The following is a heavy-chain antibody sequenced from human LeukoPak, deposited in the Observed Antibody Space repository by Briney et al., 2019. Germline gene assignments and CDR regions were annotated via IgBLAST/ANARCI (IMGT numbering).Heavy chain of an antibody. V-gene: IGHV4-39*07. CDR1: GGSISSSSYY. CDR3: ARVGCSSTSCYSYHYYYMDV. J-gene: IGHJ6*03. D-gene: IGHD2-2*01. Sequence: SETLSLTCTVSGGSISSSSYYWGWIRQPPGKGLEWIGSIYYSGSTYYNPSLKSRVTISVDTSKNQFSLKLSSVTAADTAVYYCARVGCSSTSCYSYHYYYMDVWGKGTTVTVSS. CDR2: IYYSGST.